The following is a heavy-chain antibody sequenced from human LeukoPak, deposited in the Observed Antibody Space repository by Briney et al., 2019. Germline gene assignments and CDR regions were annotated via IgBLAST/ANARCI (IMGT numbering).Heavy chain of an antibody. CDR1: GGSISSYY. J-gene: IGHJ4*02. CDR2: IYYSGST. CDR3: ARDIVGATSY. Sequence: SETLSLTCTVSGGSISSYYWSWIRQPPGKELEWIGYIYYSGSTNYNPSLKSRVTISVDTSKNQFSLKLSSVTAADTAVYYCARDIVGATSYWGQGTLVTVSS. V-gene: IGHV4-59*01. D-gene: IGHD1-26*01.